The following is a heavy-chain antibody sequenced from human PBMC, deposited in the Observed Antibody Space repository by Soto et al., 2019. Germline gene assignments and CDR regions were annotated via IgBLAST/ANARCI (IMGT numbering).Heavy chain of an antibody. J-gene: IGHJ3*02. D-gene: IGHD3-10*01. CDR2: ISSSSSYI. CDR3: ARDHSRRVISDAFDI. Sequence: GGSLRLSCAASGFTFSSYSMNWVRQAPGKGLEWVSSISSSSSYIYYADSVKGRFTISRDNAKNSLYLQMNSLRAEDTAVYYCARDHSRRVISDAFDIWGQGTMVTVSS. CDR1: GFTFSSYS. V-gene: IGHV3-21*01.